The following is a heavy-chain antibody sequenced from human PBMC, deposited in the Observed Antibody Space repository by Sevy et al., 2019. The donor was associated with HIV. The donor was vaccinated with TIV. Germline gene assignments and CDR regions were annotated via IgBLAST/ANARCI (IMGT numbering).Heavy chain of an antibody. CDR1: GFTFSSYW. CDR3: ARDKEYYDFWSGYYTSFNYYYGMDV. D-gene: IGHD3-3*01. CDR2: INSDGSST. J-gene: IGHJ6*02. Sequence: GGSLRLSCAASGFTFSSYWMHWVRQAPGKGLVWVSRINSDGSSTSYADSVKGRFTISRDNAKNTLYLQMNSLRAEDTAGYYFARDKEYYDFWSGYYTSFNYYYGMDVWGQGTTVTVSS. V-gene: IGHV3-74*01.